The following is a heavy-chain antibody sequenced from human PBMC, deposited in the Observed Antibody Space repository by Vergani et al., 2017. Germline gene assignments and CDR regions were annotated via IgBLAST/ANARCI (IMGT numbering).Heavy chain of an antibody. J-gene: IGHJ4*02. CDR3: ANHFRGWGIDY. Sequence: QVQLVESGGGVVQRGGSLRLSCATSGFTLSNYDMQWIRQGPGKGLEFVAFIQFDGSNQYYADSVKGRFTLSRDFSKNTLYLQMNSLRTDDTETYYCANHFRGWGIDYWGQGTQVIVSS. CDR1: GFTLSNYD. CDR2: IQFDGSNQ. D-gene: IGHD3-16*01. V-gene: IGHV3-30*02.